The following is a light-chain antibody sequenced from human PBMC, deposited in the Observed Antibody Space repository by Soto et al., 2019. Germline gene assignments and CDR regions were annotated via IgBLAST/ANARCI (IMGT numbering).Light chain of an antibody. Sequence: DIQMTQSPSTLSASVGDRVTMTCRASQSISNWLAWYQQISGKAPRLLIYKASDLESGVPSTFSGSGSGTEFTLTISRLQPDDFATYYCQQYHTYPYTFGQGTKLDIK. CDR1: QSISNW. CDR3: QQYHTYPYT. J-gene: IGKJ2*01. V-gene: IGKV1-5*03. CDR2: KAS.